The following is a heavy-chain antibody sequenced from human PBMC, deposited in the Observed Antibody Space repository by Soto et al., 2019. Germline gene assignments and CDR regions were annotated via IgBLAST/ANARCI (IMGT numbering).Heavy chain of an antibody. CDR1: GYTFTSYG. CDR2: ISAYNGNT. J-gene: IGHJ6*03. D-gene: IGHD2-15*01. CDR3: ARGYCSGGSCYSDYYFMDV. Sequence: ASVKVSCKASGYTFTSYGISWVRQAPGQGLEWMGWISAYNGNTNYAQKLQGRVTMTTDTSTSTAYMELRSLRSDDTAVYYCARGYCSGGSCYSDYYFMDVWGKGTTVTVSS. V-gene: IGHV1-18*01.